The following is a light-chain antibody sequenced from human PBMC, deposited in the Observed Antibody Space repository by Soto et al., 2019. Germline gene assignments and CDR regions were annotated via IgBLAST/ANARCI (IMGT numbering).Light chain of an antibody. Sequence: EIVLTQSPGTLSLSPGERATLSCRASQSVSSSYLAWYQQKPGQAPRLPIYGASSRATGIPDRFSGSGSGTDFTLTISRLESEDFAVYYCQVYGRSPLNLTFGPGTKVDIK. CDR1: QSVSSSY. CDR2: GAS. J-gene: IGKJ1*01. V-gene: IGKV3-20*01. CDR3: QVYGRSPLNLT.